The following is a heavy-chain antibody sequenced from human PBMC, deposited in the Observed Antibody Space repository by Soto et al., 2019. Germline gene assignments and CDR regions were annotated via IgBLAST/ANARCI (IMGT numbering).Heavy chain of an antibody. CDR1: GFSLSTSEVG. Sequence: QITLKESGPTLVKPTQTLTLTCTFSGFSLSTSEVGVSWIRQPPGKALEWLALIYWDDDKRYSPSLRSRLTITKDTSKNQVVLTMTIVDPVDTATYYCAHRFDWYYFDYWGQGTLVTVSS. D-gene: IGHD3-9*01. V-gene: IGHV2-5*02. J-gene: IGHJ4*02. CDR2: IYWDDDK. CDR3: AHRFDWYYFDY.